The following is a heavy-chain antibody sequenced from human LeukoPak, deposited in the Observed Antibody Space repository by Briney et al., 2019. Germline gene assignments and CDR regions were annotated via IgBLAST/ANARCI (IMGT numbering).Heavy chain of an antibody. J-gene: IGHJ6*03. V-gene: IGHV5-51*01. Sequence: GESLKISCKGSGYSFTSYWVGWVRQMPGKGLEWMGIIYPGDSDTRYSPSFQGQVTISADKSISTAYLQWSSLKASDTAMYYCARHNSSGWPYYYYYYYMDIWGKGTTVTVSS. CDR2: IYPGDSDT. D-gene: IGHD6-19*01. CDR3: ARHNSSGWPYYYYYYYMDI. CDR1: GYSFTSYW.